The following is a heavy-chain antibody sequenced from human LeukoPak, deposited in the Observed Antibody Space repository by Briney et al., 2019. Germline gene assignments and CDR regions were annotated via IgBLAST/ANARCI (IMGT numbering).Heavy chain of an antibody. Sequence: SETLSLTCAVYGGSFSGYYWSWIRQPPGKGLEWIGEINHSGSTNYNPSLKSRVTISVDTSKNQLSLKLSSVTAADTAVYYCARGIRYYQHWGQGTLVTVSS. V-gene: IGHV4-34*01. J-gene: IGHJ1*01. CDR1: GGSFSGYY. CDR2: INHSGST. CDR3: ARGIRYYQH.